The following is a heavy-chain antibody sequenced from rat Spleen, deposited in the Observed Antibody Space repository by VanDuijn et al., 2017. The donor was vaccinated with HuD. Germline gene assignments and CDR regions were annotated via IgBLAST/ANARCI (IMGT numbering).Heavy chain of an antibody. V-gene: IGHV5-29*01. CDR2: ISYDGSST. Sequence: EVQLVESGGGLVQPGRSLKLSCAASGFTFINYGMAWVRQAPTKGLEWVATISYDGSSTYYRDSVKGRFTISRDNAKSTLFLQRNSRRSEDTATYYCARDSSGYGRMDAWGQGASVTVSS. J-gene: IGHJ4*01. CDR3: ARDSSGYGRMDA. CDR1: GFTFINYG. D-gene: IGHD4-3*01.